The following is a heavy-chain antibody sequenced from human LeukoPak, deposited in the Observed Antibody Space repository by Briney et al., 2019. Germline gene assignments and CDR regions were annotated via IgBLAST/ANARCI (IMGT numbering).Heavy chain of an antibody. V-gene: IGHV4-61*02. Sequence: SQTLSLTCTVSGGSISSDNYYWSWIRQPAGKGLEWIGRIHSSGTTNYNPYLKSRVTISVDTSDNRFSLKLTSVIAADTAVYYCARVFQLPFNYFDPWGQGALVTVSS. CDR2: IHSSGTT. J-gene: IGHJ5*02. CDR1: GGSISSDNYY. CDR3: ARVFQLPFNYFDP.